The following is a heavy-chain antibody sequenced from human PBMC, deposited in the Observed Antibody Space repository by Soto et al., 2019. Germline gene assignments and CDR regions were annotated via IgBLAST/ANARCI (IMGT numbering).Heavy chain of an antibody. D-gene: IGHD3-16*02. Sequence: GGSLRLSCAASGFTFILYGISWVRQATGKGLEWASAISGSGGSTYYADSVKGRFTISRDNSKNTLYLQMNSLRAEDTAVYYCAKCYDYIWGSYRSNFDYWGQGTLVTVSS. J-gene: IGHJ4*02. V-gene: IGHV3-23*01. CDR2: ISGSGGST. CDR1: GFTFILYG. CDR3: AKCYDYIWGSYRSNFDY.